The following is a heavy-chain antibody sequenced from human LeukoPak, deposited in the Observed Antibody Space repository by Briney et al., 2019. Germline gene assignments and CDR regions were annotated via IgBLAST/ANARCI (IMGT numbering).Heavy chain of an antibody. CDR3: AKGELHFNTCSFDY. CDR1: GFTLSSG. CDR2: ISYDGNHK. V-gene: IGHV3-30*18. J-gene: IGHJ4*02. D-gene: IGHD1-26*01. Sequence: HPGGSLRLSCAASGFTLSSGMHWVRQAPGKGLEWVAVISYDGNHKYYGDSVKGRFTISRDNSRNTLYLQMDSLKTEDTAVYYCAKGELHFNTCSFDYWGQGTLVTVSS.